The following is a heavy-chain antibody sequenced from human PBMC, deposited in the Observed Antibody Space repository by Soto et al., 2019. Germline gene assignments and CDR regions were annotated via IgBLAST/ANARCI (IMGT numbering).Heavy chain of an antibody. V-gene: IGHV3-30-3*01. Sequence: GGSLRLSCAASGFTFSSYAMHWVRQAPGKGLEWVAVISYDGSNKYYADSVKGRFTISRDNSKNTLYLQMNSLRAEDTAVYYCARDWGPRYRAGADDFEYWGQGTLVTDS. CDR1: GFTFSSYA. CDR3: ARDWGPRYRAGADDFEY. D-gene: IGHD3-16*02. J-gene: IGHJ4*02. CDR2: ISYDGSNK.